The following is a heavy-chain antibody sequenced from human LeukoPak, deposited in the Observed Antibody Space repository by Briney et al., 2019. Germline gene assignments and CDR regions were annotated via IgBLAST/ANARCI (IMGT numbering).Heavy chain of an antibody. J-gene: IGHJ4*02. D-gene: IGHD3-9*01. CDR1: GSTFTGYY. CDR2: INPNSGGT. V-gene: IGHV1-2*02. CDR3: ARDSAYYDILTGYDY. Sequence: ASVKVSCKASGSTFTGYYMHWVRQAPGQGLEWMGWINPNSGGTNYAQKFQGRVTMTRDTSISTAYMALSRLRSDDTAVYYCARDSAYYDILTGYDYWGQGTLVTVSS.